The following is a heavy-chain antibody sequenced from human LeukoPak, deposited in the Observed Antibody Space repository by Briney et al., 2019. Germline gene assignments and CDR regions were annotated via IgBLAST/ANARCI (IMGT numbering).Heavy chain of an antibody. J-gene: IGHJ4*02. CDR1: GGSISSYY. CDR3: ARERDTYSSSWYPDY. D-gene: IGHD6-13*01. Sequence: SETLSLTCTVSGGSISSYYWSWIRQPAGKGLEWIGRIYTSGSTNYNPSLKSRVTMSVDTSKNQFSLKLSSVTAADTAVYYCARERDTYSSSWYPDYRGQGTLVTVSS. V-gene: IGHV4-4*07. CDR2: IYTSGST.